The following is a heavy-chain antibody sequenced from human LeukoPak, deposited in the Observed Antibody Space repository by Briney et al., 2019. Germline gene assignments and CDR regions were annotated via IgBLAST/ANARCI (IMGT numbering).Heavy chain of an antibody. Sequence: ASVKVSCKASGYTFTSYAMHWVRQAPGQGLEWMGWINAGNGNTKYSQKFQGRVTITRDTSASTAYMELSSLRSEDTAVYYCARVAQQWLARGAFDIWGQGTMVTVSS. CDR2: INAGNGNT. D-gene: IGHD6-19*01. V-gene: IGHV1-3*01. CDR1: GYTFTSYA. J-gene: IGHJ3*02. CDR3: ARVAQQWLARGAFDI.